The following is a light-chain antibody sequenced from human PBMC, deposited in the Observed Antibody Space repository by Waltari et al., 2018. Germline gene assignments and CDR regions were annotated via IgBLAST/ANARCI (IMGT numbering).Light chain of an antibody. CDR3: QHYNSDSPT. CDR2: KAS. V-gene: IGKV1-5*03. CDR1: QGISIW. Sequence: DIQMTQSPSTLSASVGDRFTITCRASQGISIWLAWLQQKPGKVPKLLIYKASTLESGAPSRFSGSGSGTEFTLTISSLQPDDFATYYCQHYNSDSPTFGQGTKLEIK. J-gene: IGKJ2*01.